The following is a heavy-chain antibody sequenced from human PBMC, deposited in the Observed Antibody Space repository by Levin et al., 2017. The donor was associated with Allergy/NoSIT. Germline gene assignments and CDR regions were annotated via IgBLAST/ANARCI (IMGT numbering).Heavy chain of an antibody. J-gene: IGHJ3*02. V-gene: IGHV7-4-1*02. CDR2: INTNTGNP. Sequence: ASVKVSCKASGYTFTSYAMNWVRQAPGQGLEWMGWINTNTGNPTYAQGFTGRFVFSLDTSVSTAYLQISSLKAEDTAVYYCAREPYDYGSGSPSTDDAFDIWGQGTMVTVSS. CDR1: GYTFTSYA. CDR3: AREPYDYGSGSPSTDDAFDI. D-gene: IGHD3-10*01.